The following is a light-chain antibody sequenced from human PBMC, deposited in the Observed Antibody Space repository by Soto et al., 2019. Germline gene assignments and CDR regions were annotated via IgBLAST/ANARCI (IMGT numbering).Light chain of an antibody. CDR1: QSVSSD. CDR3: QQYNNWPRT. V-gene: IGKV3-15*01. CDR2: GAS. J-gene: IGKJ1*01. Sequence: EIVMTQSPATLYVSPGERATLSCRASQSVSSDLAWYHQKPGQAPRLLIYGASTRATGIPARFSGCGSGTEFTLTINSLQPEDSAIYYCQQYNNWPRTFGQGTKVEIK.